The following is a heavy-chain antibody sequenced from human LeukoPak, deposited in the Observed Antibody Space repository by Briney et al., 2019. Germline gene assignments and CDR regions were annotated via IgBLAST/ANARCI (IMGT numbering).Heavy chain of an antibody. CDR1: GGAISNNY. D-gene: IGHD4-17*01. Sequence: SETLSLTCTVSGGAISNNYWGWIRQPPGKRLEWIGYIHYSGSPNYSPSLKSRVTMSLDTSRNQFSLKLSSVTAADTAVYYCTRTSASTAIDYWGPGTLVTVSS. J-gene: IGHJ4*02. V-gene: IGHV4-59*01. CDR3: TRTSASTAIDY. CDR2: IHYSGSP.